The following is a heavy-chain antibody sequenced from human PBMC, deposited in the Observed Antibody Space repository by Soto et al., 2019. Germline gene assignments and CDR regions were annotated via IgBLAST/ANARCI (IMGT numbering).Heavy chain of an antibody. CDR3: ALKGYSYGLTFDY. CDR1: GFSLSTSGVG. V-gene: IGHV2-5*02. J-gene: IGHJ4*02. D-gene: IGHD5-18*01. CDR2: IYWDDDK. Sequence: QITLKESGPTLVKPTQTLTLTCTFSGFSLSTSGVGVGWIRQPPGKALEWLALIYWDDDKRNSPSLKSRRTIPKDPIKNQVVLKKTNMDPVDTATYCGALKGYSYGLTFDYWGQGTLVAVSS.